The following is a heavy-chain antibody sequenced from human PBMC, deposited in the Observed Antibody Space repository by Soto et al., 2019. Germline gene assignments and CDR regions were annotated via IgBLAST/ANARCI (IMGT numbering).Heavy chain of an antibody. J-gene: IGHJ4*02. D-gene: IGHD3-3*01. V-gene: IGHV3-23*01. Sequence: PGGSLRLSCAASGFTFSSYAMSWVRQAPGKGLEWVSAISGSGGSTYYADSVKGRFTISRDNSKNTLYLQMNSLRAEDTAVYYCAKDRTSIFGVAIIDYWGQGTLVTGSS. CDR2: ISGSGGST. CDR1: GFTFSSYA. CDR3: AKDRTSIFGVAIIDY.